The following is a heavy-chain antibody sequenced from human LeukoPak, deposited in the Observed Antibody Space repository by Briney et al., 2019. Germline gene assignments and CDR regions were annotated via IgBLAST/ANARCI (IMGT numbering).Heavy chain of an antibody. CDR2: IYSAGST. CDR3: ARDRLELPYYYYGMDV. D-gene: IGHD1-7*01. V-gene: IGHV3-53*04. Sequence: GESLRLSCAASGFTVSTNFMSWVRQAPGKGLEWVSVIYSAGSTYYADSVKGRFTISRHNSKNTVYLQMNSLRAEDTAVYYCARDRLELPYYYYGMDVWGQGTTVTVSS. J-gene: IGHJ6*02. CDR1: GFTVSTNF.